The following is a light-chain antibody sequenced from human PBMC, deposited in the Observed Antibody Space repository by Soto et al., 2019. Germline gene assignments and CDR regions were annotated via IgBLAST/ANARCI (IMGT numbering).Light chain of an antibody. J-gene: IGKJ1*01. V-gene: IGKV3-15*01. CDR3: QQYNNWPQT. Sequence: EIVMTQSPATLSVSPGERATLSCRASQSVSSNLAWYQQKPGQAPRLLIYGASTRATGISARFSGSGSGTEFTLTISSLQSEDFSFYYCQQYNNWPQTVGQGTKVEIK. CDR1: QSVSSN. CDR2: GAS.